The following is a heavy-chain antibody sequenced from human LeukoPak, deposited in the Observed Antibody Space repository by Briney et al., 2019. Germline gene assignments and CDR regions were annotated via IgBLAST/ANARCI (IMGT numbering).Heavy chain of an antibody. CDR3: ARVQGSWYPGSNYYYMDV. J-gene: IGHJ6*03. D-gene: IGHD6-13*01. CDR1: GGSISSYY. CDR2: IYYSGST. Sequence: PSETLSLTCTVSGGSISSYYWSWIRQPPGKGLEWIGYIYYSGSTNYNPSLKSRVTISVDTSKNQFSLKLSSVTAADTAVYYCARVQGSWYPGSNYYYMDVWGKGTTVTVSS. V-gene: IGHV4-59*01.